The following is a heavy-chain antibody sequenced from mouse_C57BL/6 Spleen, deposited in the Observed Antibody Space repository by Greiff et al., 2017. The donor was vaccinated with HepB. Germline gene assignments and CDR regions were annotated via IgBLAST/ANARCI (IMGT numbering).Heavy chain of an antibody. CDR1: GYAFSSSW. V-gene: IGHV1-82*01. Sequence: VQGVESGPELVKPGASVKISCKASGYAFSSSWMNWVKQRPGKGLEWIGRIYPGDGDTNYNGKFKGKATLTADKSSSTAYMQLSSLTSEDSAVYFCASDGYYVGYFDYWGQGTTLTVSS. D-gene: IGHD2-3*01. CDR2: IYPGDGDT. J-gene: IGHJ2*01. CDR3: ASDGYYVGYFDY.